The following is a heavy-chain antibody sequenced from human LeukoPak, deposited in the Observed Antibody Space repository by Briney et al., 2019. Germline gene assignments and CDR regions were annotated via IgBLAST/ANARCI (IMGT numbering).Heavy chain of an antibody. D-gene: IGHD6-19*01. CDR1: GFTFSSYA. CDR2: ITGSGGST. V-gene: IGHV3-23*01. Sequence: PGGSLRLSCAASGFTFSSYAMSWVRQAPGKGLEWVSDITGSGGSTHYADSVKGRFTISRDNSKNTLYLQMNSLRAEDTAEYYCAKWAVSGRGFDYWGQGTLVTVSS. CDR3: AKWAVSGRGFDY. J-gene: IGHJ4*02.